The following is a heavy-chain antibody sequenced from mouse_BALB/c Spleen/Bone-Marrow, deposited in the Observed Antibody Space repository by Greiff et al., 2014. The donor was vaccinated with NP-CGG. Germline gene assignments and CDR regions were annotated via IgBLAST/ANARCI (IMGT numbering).Heavy chain of an antibody. D-gene: IGHD1-1*01. CDR2: ISSGSSTI. CDR3: ARRYYGSSFSYFDY. J-gene: IGHJ2*01. Sequence: EVKLVESGGGLVQPGGSRKPSCAASGFTFSSFGMHWVRQAPEKGLEWVAYISSGSSTIYYADTVKGRFTISRDNPKNTLFLQITTLTSEDTAMYYCARRYYGSSFSYFDYRGQGTALTVSS. CDR1: GFTFSSFG. V-gene: IGHV5-17*02.